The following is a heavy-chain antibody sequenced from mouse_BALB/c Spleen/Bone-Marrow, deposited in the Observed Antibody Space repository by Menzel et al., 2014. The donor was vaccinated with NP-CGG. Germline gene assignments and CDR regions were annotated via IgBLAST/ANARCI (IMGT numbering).Heavy chain of an antibody. CDR1: GFSLTGYG. D-gene: IGHD2-4*01. V-gene: IGHV2-6-7*01. CDR2: IWGDGST. CDR3: ARGEDYDDYYAMDY. Sequence: VKLVESGPGLVAPSQSLSITCTVSGFSLTGYGVNWVRQPPGKGLEWLGMIWGDGSTDYNSALKSRLSISKDNSKSQVFLKMNSLRTDDTARYYCARGEDYDDYYAMDYWGQGTSVTVSS. J-gene: IGHJ4*01.